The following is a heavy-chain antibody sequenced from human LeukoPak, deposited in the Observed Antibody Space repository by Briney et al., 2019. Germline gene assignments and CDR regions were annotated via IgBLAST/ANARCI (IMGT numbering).Heavy chain of an antibody. CDR2: ISAYNGNT. J-gene: IGHJ4*02. CDR3: ARDMLGPITRADY. D-gene: IGHD2-8*01. Sequence: ASVKVSCKASGGTFSSYAISWVRQAPGQGLEWMGWISAYNGNTNYAQKLQGRVTMTTDTSTSTAYMELRSLRSDDTAVYYCARDMLGPITRADYWGQGTLVTVSS. CDR1: GGTFSSYA. V-gene: IGHV1-18*01.